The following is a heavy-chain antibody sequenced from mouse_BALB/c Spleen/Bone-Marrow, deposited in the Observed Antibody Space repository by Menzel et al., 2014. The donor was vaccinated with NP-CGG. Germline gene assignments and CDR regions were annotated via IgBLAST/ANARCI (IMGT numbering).Heavy chain of an antibody. CDR3: AREGGLRRGDYYAMDY. V-gene: IGHV1-14*01. CDR2: INPYNDGT. CDR1: GYTFXAYV. Sequence: EVQLQQSGPELVKPGVSVKMSCKASGYTFXAYVMHWVQQKPGQGLEWIGYINPYNDGTKYNEKFKGKATLTSDKSSSTAYMELSSLTSEDSAVYYCAREGGLRRGDYYAMDYWGQGTSVTVSS. J-gene: IGHJ4*01. D-gene: IGHD2-4*01.